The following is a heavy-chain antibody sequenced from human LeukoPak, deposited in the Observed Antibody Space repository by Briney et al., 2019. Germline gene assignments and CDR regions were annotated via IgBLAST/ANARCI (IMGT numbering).Heavy chain of an antibody. Sequence: SETLSLTCTVSGGSISSSSYYWGWIRQPPGKGLEWIGSIYYSGSTYYNPSLKSRVTISVDTSKNQFSLKLSSVTAADTAVYYCARGLYDYVWGSYRYYYYMDVWGKGTTVTVSS. D-gene: IGHD3-16*02. J-gene: IGHJ6*03. CDR1: GGSISSSSYY. CDR3: ARGLYDYVWGSYRYYYYMDV. V-gene: IGHV4-39*07. CDR2: IYYSGST.